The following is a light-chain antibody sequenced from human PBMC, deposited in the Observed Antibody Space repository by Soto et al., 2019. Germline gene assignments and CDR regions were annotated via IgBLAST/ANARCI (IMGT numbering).Light chain of an antibody. CDR2: EVS. Sequence: QSVLTQPASVSGSPGQSITISCTGTSSDVGGYNYVPWYQQHPGKAPKLMIYEVSNRPSGVSNRFSGSKSGNTASLTISGLQAEDEADYYCSSYTSSSTLVFGTGTKVTV. V-gene: IGLV2-14*01. CDR1: SSDVGGYNY. CDR3: SSYTSSSTLV. J-gene: IGLJ1*01.